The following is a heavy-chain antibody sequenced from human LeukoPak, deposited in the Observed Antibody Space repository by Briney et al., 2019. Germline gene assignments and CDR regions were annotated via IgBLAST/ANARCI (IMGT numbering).Heavy chain of an antibody. J-gene: IGHJ4*02. CDR1: GGSISSSSYY. CDR2: IYYSGST. Sequence: SETLSLTCTVSGGSISSSSYYWGWIRQPPGKGLEWIGYIYYSGSTNYNPSLKSRVTISVDTSKNQFSLKLSSVTAADTAVYYCARGHYGSGSYYWGQGTLVTVSS. D-gene: IGHD3-10*01. CDR3: ARGHYGSGSYY. V-gene: IGHV4-61*05.